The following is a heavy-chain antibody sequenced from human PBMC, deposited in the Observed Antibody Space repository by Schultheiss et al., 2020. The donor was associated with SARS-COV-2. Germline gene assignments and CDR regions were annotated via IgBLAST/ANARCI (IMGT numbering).Heavy chain of an antibody. V-gene: IGHV3-30-3*01. Sequence: GGSLRLSCAASGFTFDDYAMHWVRQAPGKGLEWVAVISYDGSNKYYADSVKGRFTISRDNSKNTLYLQMNSLRAEDTAVYYCARGVEEMAIPDYWGQGTLVTVSS. CDR2: ISYDGSNK. CDR3: ARGVEEMAIPDY. CDR1: GFTFDDYA. D-gene: IGHD5-24*01. J-gene: IGHJ4*02.